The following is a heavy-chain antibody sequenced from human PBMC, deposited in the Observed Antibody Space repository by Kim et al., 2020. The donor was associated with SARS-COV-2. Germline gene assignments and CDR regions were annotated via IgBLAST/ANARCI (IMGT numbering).Heavy chain of an antibody. CDR3: ARRTGNDYGDYFDY. Sequence: SETLSLTCTVSGGSISSSSYYWGWIRQPPGKGLEWIGSIYYSGSTYYNPSLKSRVTISVDTSKNQFSLKLSSVTAADTAVYYCARRTGNDYGDYFDYWGQGTLVTVSS. D-gene: IGHD4-17*01. J-gene: IGHJ4*02. CDR1: GGSISSSSYY. CDR2: IYYSGST. V-gene: IGHV4-39*01.